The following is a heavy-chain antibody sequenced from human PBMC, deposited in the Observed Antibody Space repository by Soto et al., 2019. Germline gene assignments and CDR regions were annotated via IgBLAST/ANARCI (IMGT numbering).Heavy chain of an antibody. D-gene: IGHD3-22*01. CDR1: GGTFSSYA. Sequence: ASVKVSCKASGGTFSSYAISWVRQAPGQGLEWMGGIIPIFGTANYAQKFQGRVTITADKSTSTAYMELSSLRSEDTAVYYCARAPNYYDSSGYYYPSDYWGQGTLVTVSS. CDR3: ARAPNYYDSSGYYYPSDY. J-gene: IGHJ4*02. V-gene: IGHV1-69*06. CDR2: IIPIFGTA.